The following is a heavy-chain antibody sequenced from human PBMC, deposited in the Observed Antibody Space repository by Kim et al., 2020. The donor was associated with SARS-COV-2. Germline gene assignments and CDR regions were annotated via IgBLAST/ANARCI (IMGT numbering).Heavy chain of an antibody. CDR1: GFTFSSYV. J-gene: IGHJ4*02. CDR3: AKGSNWGYGYYFDY. D-gene: IGHD7-27*01. Sequence: GGSLRLSCAASGFTFSSYVMGWVRLDPGKGLEWVSSITSDTTTYYVDSVKGRFTISRDNSKNTVYLQMNSMSGEDTALYYCAKGSNWGYGYYFDYWGQGTPVTVSS. CDR2: ITSDTTT. V-gene: IGHV3-23*01.